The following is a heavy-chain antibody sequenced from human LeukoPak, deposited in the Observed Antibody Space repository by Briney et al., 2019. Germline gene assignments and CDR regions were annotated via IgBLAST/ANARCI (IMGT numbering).Heavy chain of an antibody. CDR1: GYIFTDYY. CDR3: ASVKVGARDSGMDV. V-gene: IGHV1-2*02. D-gene: IGHD1-26*01. CDR2: IHSNSGGT. J-gene: IGHJ6*02. Sequence: ASVRVSCKASGYIFTDYYINWVRQAPGQGLKWMAWIHSNSGGTSFAQKFQGRVTMTRDTSINTAYMDLSSLRSDDTAVYYCASVKVGARDSGMDVWGQGTTVTVSS.